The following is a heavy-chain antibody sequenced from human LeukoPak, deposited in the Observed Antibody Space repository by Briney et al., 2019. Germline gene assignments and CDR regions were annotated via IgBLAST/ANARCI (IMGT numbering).Heavy chain of an antibody. D-gene: IGHD1-26*01. CDR3: ARDYHYYEYFQH. CDR2: ISSSSSYI. Sequence: GGSLRLSCAASGFIFSSHAMNWVRQAPGKGLEWVSSISSSSSYIYYADSVKGRFTISRDNAKNSLYLQMNSLRAEDTAVYYCARDYHYYEYFQHWGQGTLVTVSS. V-gene: IGHV3-21*01. CDR1: GFIFSSHA. J-gene: IGHJ1*01.